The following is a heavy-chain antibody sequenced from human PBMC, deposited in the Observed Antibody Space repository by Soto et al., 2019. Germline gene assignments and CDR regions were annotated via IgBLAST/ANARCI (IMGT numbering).Heavy chain of an antibody. D-gene: IGHD3-3*01. J-gene: IGHJ4*02. CDR3: VRLVSYDFWSGYYNYFDY. CDR2: IYYSGST. CDR1: GISISSSSYY. V-gene: IGHV4-39*01. Sequence: PSETLSLTCTVSGISISSSSYYCAWIRQPPGKGLEWIGSIYYSGSTYYNPSLKSRVPISVDTSKNQFSLKLSPVTAADTAVYYCVRLVSYDFWSGYYNYFDYWAREPWSPSPQ.